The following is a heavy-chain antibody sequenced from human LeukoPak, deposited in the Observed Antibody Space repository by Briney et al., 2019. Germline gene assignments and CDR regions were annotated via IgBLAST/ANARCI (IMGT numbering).Heavy chain of an antibody. D-gene: IGHD3-3*01. CDR2: IYTSGST. CDR1: GGSISSSSYY. CDR3: ARAFFKYDFWSGSSDAFDI. V-gene: IGHV4-61*02. J-gene: IGHJ3*02. Sequence: SETLSLTCTVSGGSISSSSYYWGWIRQPAGKGLEWIGRIYTSGSTNYNPSLKSRVTMSVDTSKNQFSLKLSSVTAADTAVYYCARAFFKYDFWSGSSDAFDIWGQGTMVTVSS.